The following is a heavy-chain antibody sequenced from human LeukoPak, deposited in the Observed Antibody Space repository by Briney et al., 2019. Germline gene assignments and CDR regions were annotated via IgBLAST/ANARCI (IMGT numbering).Heavy chain of an antibody. CDR1: GGSINNYY. Sequence: SETLSLTCTVSGGSINNYYWSWIRQPPGKGLEWIGYIYYSGSTNYNPSLKSRVTISVDTSKNQFSLKLSSVTAADTAVYYCARGSGSQFDYWGQGTLVTVSS. J-gene: IGHJ4*02. CDR2: IYYSGST. D-gene: IGHD1-26*01. CDR3: ARGSGSQFDY. V-gene: IGHV4-59*01.